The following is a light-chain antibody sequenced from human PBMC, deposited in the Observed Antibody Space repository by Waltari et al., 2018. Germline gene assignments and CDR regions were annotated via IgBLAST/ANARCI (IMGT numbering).Light chain of an antibody. CDR3: AAWDDKLSGPV. Sequence: QSVLTQPPSASGTPGQRVTISCSGSSPNIGSNYVFWYQQFSGTAPKLLIYSNNRGPPGVPDRDSGSKSGTAASRAISGLRSEDEADYYCAAWDDKLSGPVFGGGTKLTVL. CDR1: SPNIGSNY. V-gene: IGLV1-47*01. J-gene: IGLJ3*02. CDR2: SNN.